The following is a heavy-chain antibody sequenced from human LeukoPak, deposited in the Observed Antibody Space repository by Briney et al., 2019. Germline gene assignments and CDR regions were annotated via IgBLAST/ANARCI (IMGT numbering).Heavy chain of an antibody. Sequence: SETLSLTCAVSGGSISSSNWWSWVRQPPGKGLEWIGEIYHSGSTNYNPSLKSRVTISVDTSKNQFSLKLSSVTAADTAVYYCARHESNPYYYGMDVWGQGTTVTVSS. CDR1: GGSISSSNW. V-gene: IGHV4-4*02. CDR3: ARHESNPYYYGMDV. J-gene: IGHJ6*02. CDR2: IYHSGST.